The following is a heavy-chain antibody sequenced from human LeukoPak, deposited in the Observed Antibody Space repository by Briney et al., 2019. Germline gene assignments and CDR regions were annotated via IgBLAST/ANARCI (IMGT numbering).Heavy chain of an antibody. CDR2: IGYDGSNK. CDR1: GFTFSSYG. J-gene: IGHJ6*02. Sequence: PGRSLRLSCAASGFTFSSYGMHWVRQAPGKGLEWVAVIGYDGSNKYYADSVKGRFTISRDNSKNTLYLQMNSLRAEDTAVYYCAKDSRIHYYDSSGYSSPDYYYYYGMDVWGQGTTVTVSS. CDR3: AKDSRIHYYDSSGYSSPDYYYYYGMDV. D-gene: IGHD3-22*01. V-gene: IGHV3-33*06.